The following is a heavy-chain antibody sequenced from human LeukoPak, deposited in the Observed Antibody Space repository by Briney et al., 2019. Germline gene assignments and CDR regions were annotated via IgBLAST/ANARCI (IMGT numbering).Heavy chain of an antibody. CDR1: GYSFTSYW. CDR2: IYTGDTDT. Sequence: GESLKISCKGSGYSFTSYWIGGGRQMPGKGLEWMVIIYTGDTDTRYSPSFQGQVTISADKSISTAYLQWSSLKASDTAMYYCARTPRYSGSYYLDYWGQGTLVTVSS. CDR3: ARTPRYSGSYYLDY. V-gene: IGHV5-51*01. D-gene: IGHD1-26*01. J-gene: IGHJ4*02.